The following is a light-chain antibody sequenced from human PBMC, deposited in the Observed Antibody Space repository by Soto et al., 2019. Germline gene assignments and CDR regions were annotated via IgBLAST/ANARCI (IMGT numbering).Light chain of an antibody. CDR1: SSNIGAGSD. V-gene: IGLV1-40*01. Sequence: QSVLTQLPSISGVPGQRVTISCTGSSSNIGAGSDVHWYHQLPGTAPKLLIYGNTNRPSGVPDRFSGSKSGTSASLAIAGLQTEDEGDYYCQTYDSSLSGLYVFGTGTKVTVL. CDR2: GNT. J-gene: IGLJ1*01. CDR3: QTYDSSLSGLYV.